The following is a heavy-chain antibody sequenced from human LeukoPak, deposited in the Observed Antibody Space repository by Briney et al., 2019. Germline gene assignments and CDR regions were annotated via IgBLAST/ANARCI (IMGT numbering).Heavy chain of an antibody. CDR2: ISSSGGST. J-gene: IGHJ6*04. CDR1: GFTFSSYA. D-gene: IGHD3-22*01. V-gene: IGHV3-23*01. Sequence: PGGSLRLSCVVSGFTFSSYAMSWVRQAPGKGLEWVSAISSSGGSTYYADSVKGRFTISRDNSKNTLYLQMNSLRAEDTAVYYCAKDRAHYYYDSNTPQYGMDVWGERTTVTVSS. CDR3: AKDRAHYYYDSNTPQYGMDV.